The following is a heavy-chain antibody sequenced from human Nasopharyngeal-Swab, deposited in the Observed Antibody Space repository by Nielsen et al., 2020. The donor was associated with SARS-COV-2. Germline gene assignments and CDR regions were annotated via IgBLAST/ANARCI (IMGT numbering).Heavy chain of an antibody. CDR2: IYSGGST. J-gene: IGHJ6*02. Sequence: GGSLRLSCAASGFTVSSNYMSWVRQAPGKGLEWVSVIYSGGSTYYADSVKGRFTISRDNSKNTLYLQMNSLRGEDTAVYYCARVPCSSTSCYVGGYGMDVWGQGTTVTVSS. CDR3: ARVPCSSTSCYVGGYGMDV. D-gene: IGHD2-2*01. V-gene: IGHV3-53*01. CDR1: GFTVSSNY.